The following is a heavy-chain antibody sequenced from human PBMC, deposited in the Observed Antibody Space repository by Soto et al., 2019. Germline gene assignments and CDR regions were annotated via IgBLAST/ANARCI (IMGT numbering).Heavy chain of an antibody. J-gene: IGHJ4*02. Sequence: GESLKISCEGSGYTFTIYWIALVLQMPGKGLEWMWIIYPGDSDTRYSPSFQGQVSISADKSISTAYLQWSSLKASDTAMYYCARQDGSALYYFDYWGQGTLVTVSS. CDR3: ARQDGSALYYFDY. CDR2: IYPGDSDT. CDR1: GYTFTIYW. V-gene: IGHV5-51*01. D-gene: IGHD6-19*01.